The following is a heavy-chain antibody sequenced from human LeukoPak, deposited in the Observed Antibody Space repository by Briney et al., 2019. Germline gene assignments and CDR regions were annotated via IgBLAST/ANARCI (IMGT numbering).Heavy chain of an antibody. J-gene: IGHJ3*02. CDR2: ITLSGTSI. V-gene: IGHV3-48*01. CDR1: GFTFSSYG. Sequence: PGGSLRLSCAASGFTFSSYGMNWVRQAPGKGLEWVSYITLSGTSIYYADSVKGRFTISRDNAKNSLYLQMNSLRAEDTAVYYCARDHGIWGQGTMVTVSS. CDR3: ARDHGI.